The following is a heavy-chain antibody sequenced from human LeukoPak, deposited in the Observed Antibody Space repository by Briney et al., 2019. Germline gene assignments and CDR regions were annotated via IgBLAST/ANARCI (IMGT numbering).Heavy chain of an antibody. D-gene: IGHD5-24*01. CDR3: ARGVEMATKLTPRCYYFDY. CDR1: AGTFSSYA. V-gene: IGHV1-69*04. CDR2: TIPMLGIA. J-gene: IGHJ4*02. Sequence: ASVTVSRKASAGTFSSYAISWVRQAPGQGLEWVGRTIPMLGIANYAQKFQGRVTITADKSTGTACMELSSLRSEDTAVYYCARGVEMATKLTPRCYYFDYWGQGTLVTVSS.